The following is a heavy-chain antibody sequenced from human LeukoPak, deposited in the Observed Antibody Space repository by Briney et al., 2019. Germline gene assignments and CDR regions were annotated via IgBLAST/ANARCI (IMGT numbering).Heavy chain of an antibody. V-gene: IGHV3-30*04. CDR2: ISYDGSNK. J-gene: IGHJ3*02. D-gene: IGHD1-26*01. Sequence: GGSLRLSCAASGFTFSSYAMHWVRQAPGKGLEWVAVISYDGSNKYYADSVKGRFTISRDNSKNTLYLQMNSLRAEDTAVYYCARLLLHAFDIWGQGTMVTVSS. CDR1: GFTFSSYA. CDR3: ARLLLHAFDI.